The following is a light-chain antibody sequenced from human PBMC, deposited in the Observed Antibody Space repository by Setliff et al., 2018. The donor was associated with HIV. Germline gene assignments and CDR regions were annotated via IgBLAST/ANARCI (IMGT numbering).Light chain of an antibody. V-gene: IGLV2-14*01. Sequence: QSALTQPASVSGPPGQSIAISCTGTSSDIGSYHYVSWYQHHPGKAPRLIIYDVTNRPSGVSDRFSGSKSGNTASLTISGLQAEDEADYYCNTYISSTPNYVFGTGTKVTVL. CDR3: NTYISSTPNYV. J-gene: IGLJ1*01. CDR2: DVT. CDR1: SSDIGSYHY.